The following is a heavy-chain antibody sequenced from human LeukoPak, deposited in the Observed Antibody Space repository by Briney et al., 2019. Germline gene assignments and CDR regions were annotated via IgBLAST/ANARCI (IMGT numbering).Heavy chain of an antibody. V-gene: IGHV1-2*06. CDR1: GYTFTGYY. CDR3: ARGRITIFGVVILAASPDY. J-gene: IGHJ4*02. Sequence: ASVKVSCKASGYTFTGYYMHWVRQAPGQGLEWMGRINPNSGGTNYAQKFQGRVTMTRDTSISTAYMEPSRLRSDDTAVYYCARGRITIFGVVILAASPDYWGQGTLVTVSS. CDR2: INPNSGGT. D-gene: IGHD3-3*01.